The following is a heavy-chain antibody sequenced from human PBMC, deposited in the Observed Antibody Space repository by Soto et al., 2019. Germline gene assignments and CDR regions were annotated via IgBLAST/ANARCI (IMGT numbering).Heavy chain of an antibody. Sequence: QVQLVESGGGVVQPGRSLRLSCAASGFTFSSYGMHWVRQAPGKGLEWVAVIWYDGSNKYYADSVKGRFTISRDNSKNTLYLQMNSLRAEDTAVYYCARVGYYDSSGYQGTNAFDIWGQGTMVTVSS. D-gene: IGHD3-22*01. CDR3: ARVGYYDSSGYQGTNAFDI. CDR1: GFTFSSYG. V-gene: IGHV3-33*01. J-gene: IGHJ3*02. CDR2: IWYDGSNK.